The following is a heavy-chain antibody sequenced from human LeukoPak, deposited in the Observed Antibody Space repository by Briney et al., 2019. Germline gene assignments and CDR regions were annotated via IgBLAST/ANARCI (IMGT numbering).Heavy chain of an antibody. D-gene: IGHD2-2*01. Sequence: PGGSLRLSCAASGFTFSSYEMNWVRQAPGKGLEWVSYISSSGSTIYYADSVKGRFTISRDNAKNSLYLQMNSLRAEDTAVYYCARVLAGVGVPAAILSFWGQGTLVTVSS. CDR1: GFTFSSYE. CDR3: ARVLAGVGVPAAILSF. J-gene: IGHJ4*02. CDR2: ISSSGSTI. V-gene: IGHV3-48*03.